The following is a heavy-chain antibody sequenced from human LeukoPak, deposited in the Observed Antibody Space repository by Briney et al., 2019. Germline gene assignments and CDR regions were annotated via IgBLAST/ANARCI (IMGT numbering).Heavy chain of an antibody. Sequence: GRSLRLSCAASGFTFSSYGMRWVRQAPGKGLEWVAVIWYDGSNKYYADSVKGRFTISRDNSKNTLYLQMNSLRAEDTAAYYCAKDRRIVVVTAMDYWGQGTLVTVSS. J-gene: IGHJ4*02. CDR2: IWYDGSNK. CDR1: GFTFSSYG. CDR3: AKDRRIVVVTAMDY. V-gene: IGHV3-33*06. D-gene: IGHD2-21*02.